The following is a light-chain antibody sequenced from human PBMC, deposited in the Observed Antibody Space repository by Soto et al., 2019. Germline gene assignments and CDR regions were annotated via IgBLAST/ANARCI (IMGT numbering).Light chain of an antibody. V-gene: IGKV1-5*03. CDR3: QQYNSYWT. J-gene: IGKJ1*01. Sequence: DIPMTQSPSTLSASVGDRVTITCRASQSISSWLAWYQQKPGKPPKLLIYKASSLESGVPSRFSGSGSGTEFTLTISSLQPDDFATYYCQQYNSYWTFGQGTKVEIK. CDR1: QSISSW. CDR2: KAS.